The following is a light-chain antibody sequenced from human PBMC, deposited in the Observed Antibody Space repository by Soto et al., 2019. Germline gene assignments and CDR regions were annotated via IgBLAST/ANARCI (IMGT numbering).Light chain of an antibody. CDR2: ATS. CDR1: QTISNY. V-gene: IGKV1-39*01. J-gene: IGKJ1*01. CDR3: HQSYSTLWT. Sequence: DIQMTQSPSSLSASVGDRVTITCRASQTISNYLNWYQQKPGKAPKLLVYATSSLQTGVPSRFSGTGSGTDFTLTISSLQPEDFAIYYCHQSYSTLWTFGQGTKVEV.